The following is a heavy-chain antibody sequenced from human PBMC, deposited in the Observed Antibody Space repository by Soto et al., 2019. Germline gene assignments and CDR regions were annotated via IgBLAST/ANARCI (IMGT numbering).Heavy chain of an antibody. Sequence: QVQLVQSGAEVKKPGSSVKVSCKASGGTFSSYAISWVRQAPGQGLEWMGGIIPIFGTANYAQKFQGRVTXTXDXXTSTAYMELSSLRSEDTAVYYCVRVGGRKAGDFDYWGQGTLVTVSS. CDR1: GGTFSSYA. D-gene: IGHD1-26*01. V-gene: IGHV1-69*05. CDR3: VRVGGRKAGDFDY. J-gene: IGHJ4*02. CDR2: IIPIFGTA.